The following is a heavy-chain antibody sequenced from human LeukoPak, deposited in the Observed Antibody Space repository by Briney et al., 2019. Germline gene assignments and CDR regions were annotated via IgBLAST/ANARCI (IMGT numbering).Heavy chain of an antibody. CDR3: ARVDGSCSGGSCPSGNWFDP. V-gene: IGHV4-59*11. D-gene: IGHD2-15*01. Sequence: SETLSLTCTVSGESISSHYWSWTRQSPGKGLEWIGYITNSGTTKFNPSLKSRVTISRDTSKNQISLRLSSVTAADTAVYYCARVDGSCSGGSCPSGNWFDPWGQGTLVTVSS. J-gene: IGHJ5*02. CDR2: ITNSGTT. CDR1: GESISSHY.